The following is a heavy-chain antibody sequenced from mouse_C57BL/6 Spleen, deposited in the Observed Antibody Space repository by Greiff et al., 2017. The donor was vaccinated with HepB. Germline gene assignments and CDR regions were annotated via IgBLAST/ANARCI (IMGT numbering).Heavy chain of an antibody. J-gene: IGHJ1*03. V-gene: IGHV1-80*01. CDR1: GYAFSSYW. CDR2: IYPGDGDT. CDR3: ARGFGNYGYFDV. Sequence: QVQLQQSGAELVKPGASVKISCKASGYAFSSYWMNWVKQRPGKGLEWIGQIYPGDGDTNYNGKFKGKATLTADKSSSTAYMQLISLTSEDSAVYFCARGFGNYGYFDVWGTGTTVTVSS. D-gene: IGHD2-1*01.